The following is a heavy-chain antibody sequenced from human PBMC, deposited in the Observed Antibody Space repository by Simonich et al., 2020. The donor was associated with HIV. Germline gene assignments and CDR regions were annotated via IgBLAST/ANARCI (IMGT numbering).Heavy chain of an antibody. J-gene: IGHJ3*02. D-gene: IGHD6-6*01. V-gene: IGHV3-74*01. CDR3: ARSGGSSSDAFDI. CDR2: INSDGSST. Sequence: EVQLVESGGGLVQPGGSLRLSCAASGFTFSSYWMHWVRQAPGKGLVWVARINSDGSSTSDAESVKGRFTISRDNAKNTLYLQMNSLRAEDTAVYYCARSGGSSSDAFDIWGQGTMVTVSS. CDR1: GFTFSSYW.